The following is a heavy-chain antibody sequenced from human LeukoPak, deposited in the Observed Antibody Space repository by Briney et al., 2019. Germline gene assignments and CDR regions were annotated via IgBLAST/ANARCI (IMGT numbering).Heavy chain of an antibody. J-gene: IGHJ4*02. D-gene: IGHD6-19*01. V-gene: IGHV4-59*01. CDR2: IYYSGST. Sequence: SETLSLTCTVSGGSISSYYRSWIRQPPGKGLEWIGYIYYSGSTNYNPSLKSRVTISVDTSKNQFSLKLSSVTAADTAVYYCARDKDSSGWYLDWGQGTLVTVSS. CDR1: GGSISSYY. CDR3: ARDKDSSGWYLD.